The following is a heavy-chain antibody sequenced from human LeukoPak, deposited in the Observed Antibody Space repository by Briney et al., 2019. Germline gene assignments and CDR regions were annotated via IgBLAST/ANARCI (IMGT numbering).Heavy chain of an antibody. CDR1: AFTFSNYC. J-gene: IGHJ4*02. CDR3: AKGYSSGWYYFDS. V-gene: IGHV3-23*01. D-gene: IGHD6-19*01. CDR2: ISAGGGST. Sequence: ARSLRLACAASAFTFSNYCISWVRQAPRKWREWVSTISAGGGSTYFADSVKGRFTISRDNSKSTLYLQMNSLRAEDTAIYYCAKGYSSGWYYFDSWGQGILVTVSS.